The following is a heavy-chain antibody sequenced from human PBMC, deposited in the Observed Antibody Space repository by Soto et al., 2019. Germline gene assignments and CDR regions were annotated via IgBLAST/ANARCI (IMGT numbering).Heavy chain of an antibody. Sequence: ASVKVSCKASGNTFSNYYIHWVRQAPGQGLEWMGTINPSGGHTTYAQKFLGRVTMTRDTSTSTLYMELTSLRSEVTAVYYCARGGHVVVVPAAFAYWGQGTLVTVSS. V-gene: IGHV1-46*03. CDR2: INPSGGHT. CDR1: GNTFSNYY. J-gene: IGHJ4*02. CDR3: ARGGHVVVVPAAFAY. D-gene: IGHD2-21*02.